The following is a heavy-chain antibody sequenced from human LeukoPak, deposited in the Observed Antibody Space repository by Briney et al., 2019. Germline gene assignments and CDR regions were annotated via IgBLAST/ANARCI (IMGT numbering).Heavy chain of an antibody. CDR2: LTTDGRST. CDR1: GFTFSSYW. D-gene: IGHD1-26*01. Sequence: GGSLRLSCTASGFTFSSYWMHWVCQAPGKGLMWVSRLTTDGRSTSHADSVKGRLTISRDNAKNTLYLQMNSLEAEDTAVYYCARGGAVTLDYWGQGTLVTVSS. CDR3: ARGGAVTLDY. J-gene: IGHJ4*02. V-gene: IGHV3-74*01.